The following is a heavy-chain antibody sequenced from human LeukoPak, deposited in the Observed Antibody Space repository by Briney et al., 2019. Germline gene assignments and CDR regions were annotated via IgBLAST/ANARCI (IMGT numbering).Heavy chain of an antibody. D-gene: IGHD1/OR15-1a*01. V-gene: IGHV3-53*01. J-gene: IGHJ4*02. CDR3: ARLLQTIFDY. CDR1: GFTINFNY. CDR2: LYSDGDS. Sequence: PGGSLRLSCAASGFTINFNYMTWVRQAPGKGLEWVSTLYSDGDSDYADSVKGRFTISRDNSKNTLYLQMNSLRAEDTAVYYFARLLQTIFDYWGQGTLVTVSS.